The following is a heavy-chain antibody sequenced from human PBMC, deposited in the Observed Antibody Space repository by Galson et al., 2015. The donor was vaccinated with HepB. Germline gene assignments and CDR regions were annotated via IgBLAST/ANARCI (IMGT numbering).Heavy chain of an antibody. CDR2: ISDNSNFT. Sequence: SLRLSCAASGFTFGDYFMSWIRQAPGKGLQWVSYISDNSNFTDYAGSVKGRFTISRDNAKNSLFLQMNSLRVEDTAVYYCARQVRPGLGATAYWGQGTLVTVSS. V-gene: IGHV3-11*06. D-gene: IGHD1-26*01. CDR3: ARQVRPGLGATAY. J-gene: IGHJ4*02. CDR1: GFTFGDYF.